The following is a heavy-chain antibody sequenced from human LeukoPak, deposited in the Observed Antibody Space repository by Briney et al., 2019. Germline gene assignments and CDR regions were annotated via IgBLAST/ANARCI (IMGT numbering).Heavy chain of an antibody. J-gene: IGHJ4*02. D-gene: IGHD5-12*01. CDR2: IIPIFGTA. V-gene: IGHV1-69*13. CDR3: AREGLDSGYVYFDY. CDR1: GGTFSSYA. Sequence: GASVKVSCKASGGTFSSYAISWVRQAPGQGLEWMGGIIPIFGTANYAQKFQGRVTITADESTSTAYMELSSLRSEDTAVYYCAREGLDSGYVYFDYWGQGTLVTVSS.